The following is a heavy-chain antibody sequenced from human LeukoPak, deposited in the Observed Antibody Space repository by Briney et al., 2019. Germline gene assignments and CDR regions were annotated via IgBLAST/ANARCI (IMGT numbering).Heavy chain of an antibody. CDR2: LYPGGST. Sequence: GGSLRLSCAASGITVSNNYIAWVRQAPGKGLEWVSVLYPGGSTYYPDSVKGRFTFSRDNSKNTLYLQMTSLRSDDTAVYYCARILSPSKPLTVTTERNDYWGQGTLVTVSS. CDR1: GITVSNNY. J-gene: IGHJ4*02. D-gene: IGHD4-11*01. CDR3: ARILSPSKPLTVTTERNDY. V-gene: IGHV3-53*05.